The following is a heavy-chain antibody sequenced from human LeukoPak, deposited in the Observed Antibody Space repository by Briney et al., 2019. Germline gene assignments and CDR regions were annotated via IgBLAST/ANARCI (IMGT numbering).Heavy chain of an antibody. CDR3: AREALDFWTGYLDS. CDR2: IFASGNT. J-gene: IGHJ4*02. CDR1: GGSISTGSYY. D-gene: IGHD3/OR15-3a*01. Sequence: PSETLSLTCTVSGGSISTGSYYWSWIRQPAGKGLEWIGRIFASGNTHYNPSLKGRVAISVDTSKNQFSLKLSSVTAADTAVYYCAREALDFWTGYLDSWGQGSLVTVSS. V-gene: IGHV4-61*02.